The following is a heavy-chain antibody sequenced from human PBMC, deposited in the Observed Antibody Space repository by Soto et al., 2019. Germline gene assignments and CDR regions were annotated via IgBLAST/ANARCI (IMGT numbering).Heavy chain of an antibody. CDR3: ATVHNTSRSFDY. CDR2: TGISGRTT. V-gene: IGHV3-23*01. Sequence: GGSLRLSCAASGFSLTTYAMSWVRQAPGKGLEWVSTTGISGRTTYYADSVKGRFTVSRDDSKNTLDLQMSSLRAEDTAVYYCATVHNTSRSFDYWGQGTLVTVSS. D-gene: IGHD1-20*01. CDR1: GFSLTTYA. J-gene: IGHJ4*02.